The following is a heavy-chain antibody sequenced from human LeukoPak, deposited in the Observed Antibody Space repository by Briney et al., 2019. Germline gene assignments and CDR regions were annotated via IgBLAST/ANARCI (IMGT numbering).Heavy chain of an antibody. CDR1: GFTFSSYA. V-gene: IGHV3-53*01. CDR3: ARVYGSGSYYTDAYYFDY. CDR2: IYSGGST. D-gene: IGHD3-10*01. Sequence: GGSLRLSCAASGFTFSSYAMSWVRQAPGKGLEWVSVIYSGGSTYYADSVKGRFTTSRDNSKNTLYLQMNSLRAEDTAVYYCARVYGSGSYYTDAYYFDYRGQGTLVTVSS. J-gene: IGHJ4*02.